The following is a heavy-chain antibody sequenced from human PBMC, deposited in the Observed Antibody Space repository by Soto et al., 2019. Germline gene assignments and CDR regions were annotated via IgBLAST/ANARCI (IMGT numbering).Heavy chain of an antibody. Sequence: QVQLVESGGGVVQPGRSLRLSCAASGFTFSCCAMHWVRQAPGKGLEWVAVISYDGSIKYYADSVKGRFTISRDNSKNTLYVRMNSLSFEDTAVYFRAQDEGVGATLGLPSGNDYWGQGTLVTVAS. J-gene: IGHJ4*02. D-gene: IGHD1-26*01. CDR2: ISYDGSIK. CDR3: AQDEGVGATLGLPSGNDY. V-gene: IGHV3-30*18. CDR1: GFTFSCCA.